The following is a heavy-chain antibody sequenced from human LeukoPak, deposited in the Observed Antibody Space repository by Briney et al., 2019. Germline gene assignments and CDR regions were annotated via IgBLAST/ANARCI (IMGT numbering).Heavy chain of an antibody. J-gene: IGHJ3*01. D-gene: IGHD5-18*01. CDR3: ARLGGYTLDA. CDR1: GGSISSGSYY. V-gene: IGHV4-61*02. Sequence: PSETLSLTCTVSGGSISSGSYYWSWIRQPAGKGLEWIGRIYTSGSTNYNPSLKSRVTISVDTSKNQFSLKLSSVTAADTAVYYCARLGGYTLDAWGQGTMVTVSS. CDR2: IYTSGST.